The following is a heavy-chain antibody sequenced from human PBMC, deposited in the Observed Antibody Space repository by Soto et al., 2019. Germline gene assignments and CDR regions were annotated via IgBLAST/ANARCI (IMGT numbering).Heavy chain of an antibody. V-gene: IGHV3-23*01. J-gene: IGHJ3*02. Sequence: EVQLLESGGGLVQPGGSLRLSCAASGFTFSSYAMSWVRQAPGKGLEWVSAISGSGGSTYYADSVKGRFTISRDNSKNTLYLQMNSLRAEDTAVYYCAKDHCSGGSCYSGHAFDICGQGTMVTVSS. CDR3: AKDHCSGGSCYSGHAFDI. CDR1: GFTFSSYA. CDR2: ISGSGGST. D-gene: IGHD2-15*01.